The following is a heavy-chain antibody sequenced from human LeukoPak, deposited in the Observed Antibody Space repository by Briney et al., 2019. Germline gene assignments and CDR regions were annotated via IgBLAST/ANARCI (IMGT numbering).Heavy chain of an antibody. CDR1: GYTFTSYY. CDR3: ARGGSTYIVGATKAVDY. J-gene: IGHJ4*01. D-gene: IGHD1-26*01. Sequence: EASVKVSCKASGYTFTSYYMHWVRQAPGQGLEWMGMINPSDGSTNYAQKFQGRVTMTRDTSTSTVYMYLSSLRSEDTAVYHCARGGSTYIVGATKAVDYWGQGTTATVSS. V-gene: IGHV1-46*01. CDR2: INPSDGST.